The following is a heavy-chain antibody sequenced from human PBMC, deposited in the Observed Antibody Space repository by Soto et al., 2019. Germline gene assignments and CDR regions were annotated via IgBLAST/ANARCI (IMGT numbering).Heavy chain of an antibody. Sequence: QVQRVQSGAEVKKPGSSVKVSCKASGGTFSSYSINWVRQAPGQGLEWMGEIIPSFGTANYAQKFQGRVTITADESTSTAYMELSSLRSEDTAVYYCARDGGRHSGGIDYWGQGTLVTVSS. CDR2: IIPSFGTA. CDR3: ARDGGRHSGGIDY. CDR1: GGTFSSYS. V-gene: IGHV1-69*01. J-gene: IGHJ4*02. D-gene: IGHD1-26*01.